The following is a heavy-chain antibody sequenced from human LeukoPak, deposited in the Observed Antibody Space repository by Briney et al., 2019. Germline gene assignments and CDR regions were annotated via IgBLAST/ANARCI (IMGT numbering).Heavy chain of an antibody. Sequence: ASVKVSCKASGYTFTSYDINWVRQATGQGLEWMGWMNPNSGNTGYAQKFQGRVTMTRNTSISTAYMELSSLRSEGTAVYYCARGPQRIAVNWFDPWGQGTLVTVSS. CDR1: GYTFTSYD. D-gene: IGHD6-19*01. CDR3: ARGPQRIAVNWFDP. V-gene: IGHV1-8*01. CDR2: MNPNSGNT. J-gene: IGHJ5*02.